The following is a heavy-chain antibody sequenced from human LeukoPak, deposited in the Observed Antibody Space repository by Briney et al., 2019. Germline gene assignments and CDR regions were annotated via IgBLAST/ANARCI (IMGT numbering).Heavy chain of an antibody. J-gene: IGHJ4*02. Sequence: GESLKISCKGSGYDFSSYWIGWLRQMPGTGLEWVGIIYPGDSDTRYSPSFQGQVTISAGRSIRTAYLQWSSLKASDTAMYYCARHISGGPDYWGQGTLVTVSS. V-gene: IGHV5-51*01. CDR3: ARHISGGPDY. CDR1: GYDFSSYW. CDR2: IYPGDSDT. D-gene: IGHD3-10*01.